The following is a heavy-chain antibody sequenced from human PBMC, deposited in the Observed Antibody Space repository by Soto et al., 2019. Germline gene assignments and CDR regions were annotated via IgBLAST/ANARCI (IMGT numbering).Heavy chain of an antibody. V-gene: IGHV3-74*01. J-gene: IGHJ4*02. CDR2: IKTDGSST. CDR1: GVTFGSYG. Sequence: GFLRHPCAASGVTFGSYGVARVRQAPGRGLVWVSRIKTDGSSTGYADSVKGRFTISRDNALNTLYLQMNSLTAEDTALYYCARVGTGAYHFDYWGLGTLVTVSS. CDR3: ARVGTGAYHFDY. D-gene: IGHD7-27*01.